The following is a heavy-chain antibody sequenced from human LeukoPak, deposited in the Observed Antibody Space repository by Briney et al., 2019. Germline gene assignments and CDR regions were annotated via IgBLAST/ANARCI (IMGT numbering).Heavy chain of an antibody. Sequence: PSETLSLTCAVYGGSFSGYYWSWIRQPPGKGLEWIGEINHSGSTNYNPSLKSRVTISVDTSKNQFSLKLSSVTAADTAVYYCVRIYDYYYYMDVWGKGTTVTASS. V-gene: IGHV4-34*01. J-gene: IGHJ6*03. CDR2: INHSGST. CDR3: VRIYDYYYYMDV. CDR1: GGSFSGYY.